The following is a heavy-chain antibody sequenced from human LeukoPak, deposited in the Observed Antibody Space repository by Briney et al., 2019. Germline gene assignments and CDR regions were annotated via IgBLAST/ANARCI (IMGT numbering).Heavy chain of an antibody. CDR3: ATLGVRFGERWFDP. V-gene: IGHV4-59*01. CDR1: GGSISSYY. CDR2: IYYSGST. J-gene: IGHJ5*02. D-gene: IGHD3-10*01. Sequence: PSETLSLTCTVSGGSISSYYWSWIRQPPGKGLEWIGYIYYSGSTNYNPSLKSRVTISVDTSKNQFSLKLSSVTAADTAVYYCATLGVRFGERWFDPWGRGTLVTVSS.